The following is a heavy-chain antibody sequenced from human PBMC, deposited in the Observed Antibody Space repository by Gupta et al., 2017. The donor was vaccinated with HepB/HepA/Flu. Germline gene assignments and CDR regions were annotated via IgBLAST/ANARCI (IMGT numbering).Heavy chain of an antibody. D-gene: IGHD3-22*01. CDR1: GGSISSSGDHY. CDR3: ARDGSGYYYHSYGMDV. J-gene: IGHJ6*02. CDR2: IYYSGST. Sequence: QVQLQESGPGLVKPSQTLSLTCTVSGGSISSSGDHYWTWIRQSPGKGLEWIGYIYYSGSTYYNPSLESRVTMSIDTSKNQFSLNLSSVTAADTAVYYCARDGSGYYYHSYGMDVWGRGTTVTVSS. V-gene: IGHV4-30-4*01.